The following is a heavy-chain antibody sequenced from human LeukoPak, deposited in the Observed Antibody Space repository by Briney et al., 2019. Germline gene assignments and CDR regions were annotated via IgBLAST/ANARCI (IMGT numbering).Heavy chain of an antibody. CDR2: ISGSGGST. CDR3: AGIWGPSSSRSWGFDY. V-gene: IGHV3-23*01. D-gene: IGHD6-13*01. Sequence: GGSLRLSCAASGLTFSSYAMSWVRQAPGKGLEWVSAISGSGGSTYYADSVKGRFTISRDNSKNAQYLQMNSLRAEDTAVYYCAGIWGPSSSRSWGFDYWGQGTLVTVSS. J-gene: IGHJ4*02. CDR1: GLTFSSYA.